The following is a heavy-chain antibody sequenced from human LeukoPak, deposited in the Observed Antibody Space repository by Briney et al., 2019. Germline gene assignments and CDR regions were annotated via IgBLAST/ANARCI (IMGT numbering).Heavy chain of an antibody. CDR2: IRSKAYGATT. CDR3: TRILLKWELPGSDAFDI. D-gene: IGHD1-26*01. CDR1: GFTFGDYG. V-gene: IGHV3-49*04. Sequence: PGGSLRLSCITSGFTFGDYGLSWVRQAPGKGLEWVGFIRSKAYGATTEYAASLKDRFTISRDDSKSIAYLQVNGLKTEDTAVYYCTRILLKWELPGSDAFDIWGEGTMVTVSS. J-gene: IGHJ3*02.